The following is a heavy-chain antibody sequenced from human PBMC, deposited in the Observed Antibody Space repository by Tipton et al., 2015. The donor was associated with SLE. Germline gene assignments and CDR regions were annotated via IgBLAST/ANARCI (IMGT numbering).Heavy chain of an antibody. CDR3: ARGSGYGYGDDAFDI. V-gene: IGHV4-31*03. J-gene: IGHJ3*02. Sequence: TLSLTCTVSGGSISSGASSWSWIRQHPGKGLEWIGYINHSGSTNYNPSLKARVTLSADTSKNQFSLKLSSVTAADTAVYYCARGSGYGYGDDAFDIWGQGTMVTVSS. CDR1: GGSISSGASS. CDR2: INHSGST. D-gene: IGHD5-18*01.